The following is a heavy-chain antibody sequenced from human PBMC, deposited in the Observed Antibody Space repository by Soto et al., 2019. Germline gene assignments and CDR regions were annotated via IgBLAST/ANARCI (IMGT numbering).Heavy chain of an antibody. CDR2: ISYDGSNK. J-gene: IGHJ6*02. Sequence: QVQLVESGGGVVQPGRSLRLSCAASGFTFSSYGMHWVRQAPGKGLEWVAVISYDGSNKYYADSVKGRFTISRDNSKNTLYLQMNSLRAEDTAVYYCALGGSGSYYNLRWEYYYGMDVWGQGTTVTVSS. D-gene: IGHD3-10*01. CDR3: ALGGSGSYYNLRWEYYYGMDV. CDR1: GFTFSSYG. V-gene: IGHV3-30*03.